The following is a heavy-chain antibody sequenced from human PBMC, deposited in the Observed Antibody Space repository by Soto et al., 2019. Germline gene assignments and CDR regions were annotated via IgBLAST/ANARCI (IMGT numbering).Heavy chain of an antibody. J-gene: IGHJ4*02. D-gene: IGHD3-10*01. CDR2: ISGSSGFT. V-gene: IGHV3-11*05. Sequence: QVHLMESGGGLVKPRGSLRLSCAASGFIFRDYYMTWVRQAPGKGLEWVSYISGSSGFTNYADSVKGRFTISRDNAKNSLFLQMNSLRADDTAVYYCARGGGSGTYYNDYWGQGTLVTVSS. CDR1: GFIFRDYY. CDR3: ARGGGSGTYYNDY.